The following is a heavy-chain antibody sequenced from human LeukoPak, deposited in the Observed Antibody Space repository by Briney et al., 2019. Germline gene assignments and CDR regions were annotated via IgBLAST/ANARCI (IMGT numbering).Heavy chain of an antibody. Sequence: ASVKVSCKASGGTFSNYAITWVRQAPGQGLEWMGRIIPILGIANYAQKFQGRVTITADKPTSTAYMELSSLRSEDTAVYYCARAADYYDSSRAYYFDYWGQGTLVTVSS. D-gene: IGHD3-22*01. V-gene: IGHV1-69*04. J-gene: IGHJ4*02. CDR3: ARAADYYDSSRAYYFDY. CDR1: GGTFSNYA. CDR2: IIPILGIA.